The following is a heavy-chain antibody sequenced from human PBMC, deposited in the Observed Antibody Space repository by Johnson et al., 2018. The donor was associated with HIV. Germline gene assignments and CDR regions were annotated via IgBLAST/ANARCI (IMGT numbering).Heavy chain of an antibody. CDR1: GFTFSSFG. V-gene: IGHV3-30*18. D-gene: IGHD7-27*01. J-gene: IGHJ3*02. CDR3: AKDRNWGRLFDGFDI. Sequence: QVQLVESGGGVVQPGRSLRLSCAASGFTFSSFGMHWVRQAPGKGLEWVAVVSDHGRTTYFADSVKGRFTISRDNSKNTLYLQMNSLRPEDTAVYYCAKDRNWGRLFDGFDIWGRGTMVTVSS. CDR2: VSDHGRTT.